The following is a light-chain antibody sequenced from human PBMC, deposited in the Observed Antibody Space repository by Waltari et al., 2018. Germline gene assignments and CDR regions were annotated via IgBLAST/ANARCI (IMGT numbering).Light chain of an antibody. V-gene: IGLV3-1*01. J-gene: IGLJ2*01. CDR2: QDT. Sequence: SDELTQPPSVSVSPGQTATITCSGHKLGEKFASWYQQKPGQSPALVLYQDTKRPSGIPGRFSGSNSGNTATLTISGTQAMDEADYYCQAWDTSTPVIFGGGTKLTVL. CDR3: QAWDTSTPVI. CDR1: KLGEKF.